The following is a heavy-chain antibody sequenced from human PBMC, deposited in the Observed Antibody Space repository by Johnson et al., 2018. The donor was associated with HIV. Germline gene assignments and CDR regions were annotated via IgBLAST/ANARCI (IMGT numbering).Heavy chain of an antibody. Sequence: VQLVESGGGLVKPGGSLRLSCAASGLTFSNAWMNWVRQAPGKGLEWVGRIKSKTDGGTKDYAAPVKGRFTISRDDSKNTLYLQMNSLKTEDTAVYYWATLITIFGVVTLDGFEIWGQGTMVTVSS. CDR1: GLTFSNAW. J-gene: IGHJ3*02. CDR2: IKSKTDGGTK. D-gene: IGHD3-3*01. V-gene: IGHV3-15*01. CDR3: ATLITIFGVVTLDGFEI.